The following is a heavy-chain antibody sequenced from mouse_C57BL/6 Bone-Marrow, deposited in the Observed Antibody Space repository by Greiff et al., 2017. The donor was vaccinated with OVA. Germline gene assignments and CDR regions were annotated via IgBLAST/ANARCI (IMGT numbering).Heavy chain of an antibody. CDR2: IYPSDSET. CDR1: GYTFTSYW. J-gene: IGHJ4*01. V-gene: IGHV1-61*01. CDR3: ARWLLRAMDY. Sequence: VQLQQPGAELVRPGSSVKLSCKASGYTFTSYWMDWVQQRPGQGLEWIGNIYPSDSETHYNQKFKDKSTLTVDKSSSTAYMQLSSLTSEDSAVYYCARWLLRAMDYWGQGTSVTVSS. D-gene: IGHD2-3*01.